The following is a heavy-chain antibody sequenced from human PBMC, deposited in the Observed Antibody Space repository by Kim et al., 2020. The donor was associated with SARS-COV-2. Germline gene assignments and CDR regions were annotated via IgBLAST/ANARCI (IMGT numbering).Heavy chain of an antibody. J-gene: IGHJ4*02. Sequence: GGSLRLSCAASGFTVSSNDMTWVRQAPGKGLEWVSLIYASGRTSYAESVKGRFTISRESSKNTVYLQMNSLGAEDTAAYYCARRWEPDWGQGTLVTVSS. V-gene: IGHV3-53*01. D-gene: IGHD1-26*01. CDR1: GFTVSSND. CDR3: ARRWEPD. CDR2: IYASGRT.